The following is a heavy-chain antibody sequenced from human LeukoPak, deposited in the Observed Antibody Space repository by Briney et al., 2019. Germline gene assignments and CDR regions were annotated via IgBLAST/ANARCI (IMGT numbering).Heavy chain of an antibody. J-gene: IGHJ5*02. CDR2: IDPSDSYT. CDR3: ARHPGPATVRFGA. V-gene: IGHV5-10-1*01. Sequence: GESLKISCKGSGYSFTSYWISWVRQMPGKGLEWMGRIDPSDSYTNYSPSFQGHVTISADKSISIAYLQWSSPKASDTAMYYCARHPGPATVRFGAWGQGTLVTVSS. D-gene: IGHD3-10*01. CDR1: GYSFTSYW.